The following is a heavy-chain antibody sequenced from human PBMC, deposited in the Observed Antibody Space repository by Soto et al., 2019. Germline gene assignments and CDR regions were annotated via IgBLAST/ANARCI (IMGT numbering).Heavy chain of an antibody. D-gene: IGHD2-15*01. CDR1: GLTFSSYS. J-gene: IGHJ4*02. CDR2: ISSSSSTI. Sequence: EVQVVESGGGLVQPGGSLRLSCAASGLTFSSYSMNWVRQAPGKGLEWVSYISSSSSTIFYADSVKGRFTISRDKAKNSMYLQMNSLSAEDTAVYYCARDIDGGGQGTLVTVSS. CDR3: ARDIDG. V-gene: IGHV3-48*01.